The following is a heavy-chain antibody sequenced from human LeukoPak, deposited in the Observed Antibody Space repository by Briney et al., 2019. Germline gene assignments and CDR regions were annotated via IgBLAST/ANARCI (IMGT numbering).Heavy chain of an antibody. CDR2: IYPSGST. V-gene: IGHV4-4*07. CDR3: ARRWAAAGIFDY. CDR1: GGSISSYY. Sequence: SETLSLTCSVSGGSISSYYWNWIRQPAGKGLEWIGRIYPSGSTNYNPSLKSRVTISVDTSKNQFSLKLSSVTAADTAVYYCARRWAAAGIFDYWGQGTLVTVSS. D-gene: IGHD6-13*01. J-gene: IGHJ4*02.